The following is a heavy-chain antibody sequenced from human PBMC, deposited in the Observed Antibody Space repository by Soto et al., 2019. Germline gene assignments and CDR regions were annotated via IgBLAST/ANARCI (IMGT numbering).Heavy chain of an antibody. D-gene: IGHD3-3*01. J-gene: IGHJ4*02. CDR2: ISGSGGST. V-gene: IGHV3-23*01. CDR1: GFTFSSND. CDR3: ARIAEEFWSGYYGAVSFDY. Sequence: EVQLLESGGGLVQPGGSLRLSCAASGFTFSSNDMSWVRQAPGKGLEWLSAISGSGGSTYYADAVKGRFTISRDNSKNTLYLQMNSLRAEDTAVYYCARIAEEFWSGYYGAVSFDYWGQGTLVTVSS.